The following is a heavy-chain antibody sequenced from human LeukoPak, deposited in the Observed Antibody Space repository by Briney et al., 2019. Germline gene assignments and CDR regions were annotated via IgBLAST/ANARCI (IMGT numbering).Heavy chain of an antibody. CDR3: AKKEVRVTTLAPDAFDY. Sequence: GGSLRLSCAASGFTFSSYSMNWVRQAPGKGLEWVAAISYDGSNEYYADSVKGRFTISRDNSKNTLYLQMNSLRVDDTAVYYCAKKEVRVTTLAPDAFDYWGQGTLVTVSS. V-gene: IGHV3-30*18. J-gene: IGHJ4*02. CDR2: ISYDGSNE. CDR1: GFTFSSYS. D-gene: IGHD4-17*01.